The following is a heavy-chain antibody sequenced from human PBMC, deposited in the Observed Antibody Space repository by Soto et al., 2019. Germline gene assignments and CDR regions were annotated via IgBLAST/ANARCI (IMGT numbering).Heavy chain of an antibody. V-gene: IGHV3-30*18. J-gene: IGHJ3*02. D-gene: IGHD6-13*01. CDR3: TKGILSAGGPHVGLDI. Sequence: HVQLVESGGGVVQPGRSLRLSCSASGFTFSSYGMHWVRQAPGKGLEWVAIISYDGSDKYFAYSVRGGITISRDRSNNTRNLLMSSLRGLLTAVYFFTKGILSAGGPHVGLDIWGQGTMVTVS. CDR1: GFTFSSYG. CDR2: ISYDGSDK.